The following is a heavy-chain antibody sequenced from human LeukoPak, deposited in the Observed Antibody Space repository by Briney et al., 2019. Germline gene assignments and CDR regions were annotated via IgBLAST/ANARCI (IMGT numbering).Heavy chain of an antibody. CDR1: GFAVSSNY. J-gene: IGHJ4*02. D-gene: IGHD6-19*01. CDR3: AKDPRPILIAVAGLGYFDY. CDR2: LYTSGNT. Sequence: GGSLRLSCAASGFAVSSNYMNWVRQAPGKGLEWVSVLYTSGNTFYADSVKGRFTISRDNSKNTLYLQMNSLRAEDTAVYYCAKDPRPILIAVAGLGYFDYWGQGTLVTVSS. V-gene: IGHV3-66*03.